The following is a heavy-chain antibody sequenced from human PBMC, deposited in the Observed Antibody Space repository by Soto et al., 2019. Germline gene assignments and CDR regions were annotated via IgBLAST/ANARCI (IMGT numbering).Heavy chain of an antibody. CDR3: AKKYTSDWSFDY. CDR2: ISDSGGST. CDR1: GFTFSSYV. V-gene: IGHV3-23*01. D-gene: IGHD6-19*01. J-gene: IGHJ4*02. Sequence: GGSLRLSCAASGFTFSSYVTGWVRQSPGKGLEWVSSISDSGGSTYYADSVKGRFSISRDNSKNTLFLQMNSLRAEDTAIYYCAKKYTSDWSFDYWGQGTLVTVSS.